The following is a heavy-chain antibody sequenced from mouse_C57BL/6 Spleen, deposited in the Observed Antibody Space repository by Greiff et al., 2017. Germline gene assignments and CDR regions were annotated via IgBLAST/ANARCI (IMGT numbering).Heavy chain of an antibody. CDR1: GYTFTDYN. CDR2: INPNNGGT. J-gene: IGHJ2*01. D-gene: IGHD1-1*01. V-gene: IGHV1-22*01. CDR3: ARSLGSSLDY. Sequence: EVKLQQSGPELVKPGASVKMSCKASGYTFTDYNMHWVKQSHGKSLEWIGYINPNNGGTSYNQKFKGKATLTVNKSSSTAYMELRSLTSEDSAVYYCARSLGSSLDYWGQGTTLTVSS.